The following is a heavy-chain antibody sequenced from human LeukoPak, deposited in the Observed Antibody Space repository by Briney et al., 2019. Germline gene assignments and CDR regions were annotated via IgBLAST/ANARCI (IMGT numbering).Heavy chain of an antibody. CDR1: GGSISSSNW. J-gene: IGHJ5*02. Sequence: PSETLSLTCAVSGGSISSSNWWSWVRQPPGKGLEWIGDIFHDGTTNFNPSLKSRLTLSTDKSKNQFSLKLSSVTAADTAVYYCARHRSGSSWFAPWGQGTLVTVSS. CDR2: IFHDGTT. V-gene: IGHV4-4*02. D-gene: IGHD6-19*01. CDR3: ARHRSGSSWFAP.